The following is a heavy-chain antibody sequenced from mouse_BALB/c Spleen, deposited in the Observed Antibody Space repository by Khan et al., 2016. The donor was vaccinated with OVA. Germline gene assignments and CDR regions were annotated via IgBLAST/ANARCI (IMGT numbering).Heavy chain of an antibody. J-gene: IGHJ4*01. V-gene: IGHV3-2*02. D-gene: IGHD2-3*01. CDR3: ARDGSRYDYAMDY. CDR2: ISYSGST. Sequence: QLEESGPGLVKPSQSLSLTCTVTGYSITSDYAWNWIRQFPGNKLEWMGYISYSGSTNYNPAFKSRISITRDTSKNQFFLQLNSVTTEDTATYYCARDGSRYDYAMDYWGQGTSVTVSS. CDR1: GYSITSDYA.